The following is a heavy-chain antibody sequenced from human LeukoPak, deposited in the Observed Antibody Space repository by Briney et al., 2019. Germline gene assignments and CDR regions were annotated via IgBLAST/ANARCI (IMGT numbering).Heavy chain of an antibody. J-gene: IGHJ6*03. CDR2: VYTSGTT. D-gene: IGHD3-22*01. CDR1: GGSISTYY. V-gene: IGHV4-4*07. Sequence: SETLSLTCTVSGGSISTYYWSWIRQPAGKRLEWIGRVYTSGTTTYNPSLKSRVTISVDTSKNQFSLNLRSVTAADTAVYFCAREVANHYEISGYYYYCYYMDVWGNGTTVAVSS. CDR3: AREVANHYEISGYYYYCYYMDV.